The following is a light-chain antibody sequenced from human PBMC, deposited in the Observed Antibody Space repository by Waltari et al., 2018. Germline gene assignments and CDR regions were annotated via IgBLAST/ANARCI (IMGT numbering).Light chain of an antibody. CDR3: QQYNNWPPLT. CDR2: EAS. CDR1: QSVSSD. V-gene: IGKV3-15*01. Sequence: EILMTQSPGTLSVSPGERATLSCRASQSVSSDLAWYQQKPGQAPRLLIYEASTRAPGIPDRFSGRGSGTEFTLTISSLQPEDFGLYYCQQYNNWPPLTFGGGTKVEIK. J-gene: IGKJ4*01.